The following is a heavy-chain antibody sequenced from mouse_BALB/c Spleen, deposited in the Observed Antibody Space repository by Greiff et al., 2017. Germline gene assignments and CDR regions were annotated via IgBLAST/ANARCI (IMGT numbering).Heavy chain of an antibody. Sequence: QVQLQQSGAELVRPGTSVKVSCKASGYAFTNYLIEWVKQRPGQGLEWIGVINPGSGGTNYNEKFKGKATLTADKSSSTAYMQLSRLTSEDSAVYFCARWDDYSYAMDYWGQGTSVTVSS. D-gene: IGHD2-4*01. CDR2: INPGSGGT. J-gene: IGHJ4*01. V-gene: IGHV1-54*01. CDR3: ARWDDYSYAMDY. CDR1: GYAFTNYL.